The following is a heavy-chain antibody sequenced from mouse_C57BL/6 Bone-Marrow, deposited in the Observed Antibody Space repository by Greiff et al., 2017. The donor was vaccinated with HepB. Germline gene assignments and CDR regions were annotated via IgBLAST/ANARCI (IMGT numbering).Heavy chain of an antibody. CDR3: ARGGYYGSSPPFDY. Sequence: VKLMESGPELVKPGASVKISCKASGYTFTDYYINWVKQRPGQGLEWIGWIFPGSGSTYYNEKFKGKATLTVDKSSSTAYMLLSSLTSEDSAVYFCARGGYYGSSPPFDYWGQGTTLTVSS. V-gene: IGHV1-75*01. J-gene: IGHJ2*01. CDR1: GYTFTDYY. D-gene: IGHD1-1*01. CDR2: IFPGSGST.